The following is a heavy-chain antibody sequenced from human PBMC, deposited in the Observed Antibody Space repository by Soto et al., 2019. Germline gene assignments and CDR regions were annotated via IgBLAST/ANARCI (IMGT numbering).Heavy chain of an antibody. CDR1: GFTFSTYW. D-gene: IGHD6-13*01. V-gene: IGHV3-74*01. CDR3: ARGAGGFDY. CDR2: ITSDGTIT. J-gene: IGHJ4*02. Sequence: EVQLVESGGGLVQPGESLRLSCAASGFTFSTYWMHWVRQAPGKGLVWVSHITSDGTITTYADSVKGRFTISRDNAKNTLYLQMNSLRAEDTAVYYCARGAGGFDYWGQGTLVTVSS.